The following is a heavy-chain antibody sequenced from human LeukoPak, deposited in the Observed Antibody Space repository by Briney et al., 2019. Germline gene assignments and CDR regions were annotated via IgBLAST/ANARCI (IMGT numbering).Heavy chain of an antibody. Sequence: SGTLSLTCAVSGGSISSSNWWSWVRQPPGKGLEWIGEIYHSGSTNYNPSLKSRVTISVDKSKNQSSLKLSSVTAADTAVYYCARVPIMITFGGVIVSSYYFDYWGQGTLVTVSS. J-gene: IGHJ4*02. D-gene: IGHD3-16*02. V-gene: IGHV4-4*02. CDR3: ARVPIMITFGGVIVSSYYFDY. CDR1: GGSISSSNW. CDR2: IYHSGST.